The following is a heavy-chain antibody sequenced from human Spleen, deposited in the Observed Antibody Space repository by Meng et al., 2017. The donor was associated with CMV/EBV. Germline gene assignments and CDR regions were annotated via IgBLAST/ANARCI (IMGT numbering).Heavy chain of an antibody. Sequence: EVQLGESGGVVVQPGWALRLSFAASGFTFDDYAMHWVRQAPGKGLEWVSLISLDGGSTYYADSVKGRFTISRDNSKNSLYLQMNSLRAEDTALYYCARSAVVPFDYWGQGTLVTVSS. CDR2: ISLDGGST. D-gene: IGHD2-15*01. CDR3: ARSAVVPFDY. J-gene: IGHJ4*02. CDR1: GFTFDDYA. V-gene: IGHV3-43D*03.